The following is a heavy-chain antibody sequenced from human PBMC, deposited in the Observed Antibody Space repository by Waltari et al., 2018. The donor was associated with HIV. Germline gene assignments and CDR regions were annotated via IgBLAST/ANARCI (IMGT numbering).Heavy chain of an antibody. CDR1: GFTFSSYW. D-gene: IGHD3-22*01. V-gene: IGHV3-74*01. J-gene: IGHJ3*02. CDR2: INSDGSST. CDR3: ARDPFRTWYYYDSSGRDAFDI. Sequence: EVQLVESGGGLVQPGGSLRLSCAASGFTFSSYWMHWVRQAPGKGLVWVSRINSDGSSTSYADSVKGRFTISRDNAKNTLYLQMNSLRAEDTAVYYCARDPFRTWYYYDSSGRDAFDIWGQGTMVTVSS.